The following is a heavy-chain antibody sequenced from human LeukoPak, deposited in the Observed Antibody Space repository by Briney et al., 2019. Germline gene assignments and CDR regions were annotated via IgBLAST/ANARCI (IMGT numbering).Heavy chain of an antibody. CDR2: INPNSGGT. J-gene: IGHJ5*02. Sequence: ASVKVSCKASGYTFTGYYMHWVRQAPGQGLEWMGWINPNSGGTNYAQKFQGRVTMTRDTSISTAYMELSRLRSDDTAVYYCARDVVVVVPAARGPYNWFDPWGQGTLVNVSS. CDR1: GYTFTGYY. CDR3: ARDVVVVVPAARGPYNWFDP. V-gene: IGHV1-2*02. D-gene: IGHD2-2*01.